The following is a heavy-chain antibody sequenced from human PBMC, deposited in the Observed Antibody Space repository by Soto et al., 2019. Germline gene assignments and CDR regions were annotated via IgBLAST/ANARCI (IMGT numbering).Heavy chain of an antibody. CDR2: TSGSGGST. V-gene: IGHV3-23*01. CDR1: GFTFSSYA. CDR3: AKTRTAMVTYYYYGMDV. Sequence: GGSLRLSCAASGFTFSSYAMSWVRQAPGKGLEWVSATSGSGGSTYYADSVKGRFTISRDNSKNTLYLQMNSLRAEDTAVYYCAKTRTAMVTYYYYGMDVWGQGTTVTVSS. J-gene: IGHJ6*02. D-gene: IGHD5-18*01.